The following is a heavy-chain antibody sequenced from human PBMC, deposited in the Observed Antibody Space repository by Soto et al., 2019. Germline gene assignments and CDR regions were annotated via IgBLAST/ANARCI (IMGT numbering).Heavy chain of an antibody. D-gene: IGHD3-10*01. CDR3: ARDNGCGESDV. CDR1: GYSFTSYG. V-gene: IGHV1-18*01. CDR2: ISAYNGNT. J-gene: IGHJ6*02. Sequence: QVQLVQSGAEVKKPGASVKVSCKASGYSFTSYGISWVRQAPGQGLEWMGWISAYNGNTNYAQKLQGRVTMTTDTSTSTGYRELRSLRSEDTAVDDGARDNGCGESDVWGQGATVTVSS.